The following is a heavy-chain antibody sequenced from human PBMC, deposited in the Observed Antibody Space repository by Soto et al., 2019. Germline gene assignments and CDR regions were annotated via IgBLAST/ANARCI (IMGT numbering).Heavy chain of an antibody. Sequence: PSETLCLTCSVSGGSMTSYYWSWIRQPAGKGLEWIGRIYTSGGTNYNPSLKSRVTMSRNTSKKQISLKLSSVTAADTAVYYCARGAVTGVDYGLDVWGQGTTVTVSS. D-gene: IGHD4-4*01. CDR2: IYTSGGT. CDR1: GGSMTSYY. CDR3: ARGAVTGVDYGLDV. J-gene: IGHJ6*02. V-gene: IGHV4-4*07.